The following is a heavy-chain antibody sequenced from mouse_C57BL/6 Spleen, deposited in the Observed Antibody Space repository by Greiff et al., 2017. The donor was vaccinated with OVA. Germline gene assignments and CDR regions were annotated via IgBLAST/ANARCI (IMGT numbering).Heavy chain of an antibody. CDR1: GFTFSSYA. CDR2: ISDGGSYT. J-gene: IGHJ2*01. V-gene: IGHV5-4*01. CDR3: ARESLGFDY. Sequence: EVKLEESGGGLVKPGGSLKLSCAASGFTFSSYAMSWVRQTPEKRLEWVATISDGGSYTYYPDNVKGRFTISRDNAKNNLYLQMSHLKSEDTAMYYCARESLGFDYWGQGTTLTVSS. D-gene: IGHD4-1*01.